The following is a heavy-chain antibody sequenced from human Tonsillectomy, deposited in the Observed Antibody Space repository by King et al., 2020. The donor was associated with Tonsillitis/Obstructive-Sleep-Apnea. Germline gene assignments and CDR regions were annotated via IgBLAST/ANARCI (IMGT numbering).Heavy chain of an antibody. V-gene: IGHV4-34*01. Sequence: VQLQQWGAGLLKPSETLSLTCAVYGGSFSGYNWTWIRQPPGKGLEWIGESNHSGSTTYDPPLKSRVTISLATSKNQFSLKLSSVTAADTAVYYCAGQNLWGYYFDYWGQGTPVTVSS. D-gene: IGHD7-27*01. CDR3: AGQNLWGYYFDY. CDR1: GGSFSGYN. J-gene: IGHJ4*02. CDR2: SNHSGST.